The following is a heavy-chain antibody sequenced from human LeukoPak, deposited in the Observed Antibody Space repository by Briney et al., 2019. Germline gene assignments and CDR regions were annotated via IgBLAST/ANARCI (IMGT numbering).Heavy chain of an antibody. D-gene: IGHD3-22*01. V-gene: IGHV3-66*02. J-gene: IGHJ4*02. CDR1: GFTVSSNY. Sequence: GGSLRLSCAASGFTVSSNYMSWVRQAPGRGLEWVSVIYSGGSTYYADSVKGRFTISRDNSKNTLYLQMNSLRAEDTAVYYCARDRGYDSSGYYYNDYWGQGTLVTVSS. CDR2: IYSGGST. CDR3: ARDRGYDSSGYYYNDY.